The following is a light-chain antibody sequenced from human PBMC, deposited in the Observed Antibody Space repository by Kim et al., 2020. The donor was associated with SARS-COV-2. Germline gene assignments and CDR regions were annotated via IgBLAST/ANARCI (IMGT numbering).Light chain of an antibody. Sequence: VTPKKKVTITCRASQSIGSDLHWFQQKPDQTPKLLIKFASQSFSGVPSRFSGSGSGTDFTLTINSLEAEDAATYYCHQSSSFPRTFGGGTKVDIK. J-gene: IGKJ4*01. CDR2: FAS. CDR1: QSIGSD. V-gene: IGKV6-21*01. CDR3: HQSSSFPRT.